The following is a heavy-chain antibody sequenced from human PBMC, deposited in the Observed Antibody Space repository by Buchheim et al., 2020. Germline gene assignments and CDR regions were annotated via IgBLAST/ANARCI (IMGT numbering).Heavy chain of an antibody. CDR2: IKEDGSEK. D-gene: IGHD6-19*01. V-gene: IGHV3-7*03. J-gene: IGHJ5*02. CDR1: GFTFSSYS. Sequence: EVQLVESGGGLVKPGGSLRLSCAASGFTFSSYSMNWVRQAPGKGLEWVANIKEDGSEKFYVDSVKGRFTISRDNAKNSLYLQMNSLRAEDTAVYYCANSLSSGWSWGQGTL. CDR3: ANSLSSGWS.